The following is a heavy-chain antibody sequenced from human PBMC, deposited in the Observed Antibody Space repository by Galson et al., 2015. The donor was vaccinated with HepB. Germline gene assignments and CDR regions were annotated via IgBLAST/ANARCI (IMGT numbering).Heavy chain of an antibody. Sequence: SVKVSCKASGYTFTSYYMHRVRQAPGQGLEWMGIINPSGGSTSYAQKFQGRVTMTRDTSTSTVYMELSSLRSEDTAVYYCATAVAGTFAAFDIWGQGTMVTVSS. J-gene: IGHJ3*02. CDR3: ATAVAGTFAAFDI. CDR2: INPSGGST. CDR1: GYTFTSYY. V-gene: IGHV1-46*01. D-gene: IGHD6-19*01.